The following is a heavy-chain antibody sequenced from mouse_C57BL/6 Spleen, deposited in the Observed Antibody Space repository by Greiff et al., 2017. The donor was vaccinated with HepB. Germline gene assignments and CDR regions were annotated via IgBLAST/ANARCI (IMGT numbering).Heavy chain of an antibody. CDR3: AREGYDYDGLAY. CDR1: GISITTGNYR. CDR2: IYYSGTI. D-gene: IGHD2-4*01. Sequence: VQLKESGPGLVKPSQTVFLTCTVTGISITTGNYRWSWIRQFPGNKLEWIGYIYYSGTITYNPSLTSRTTITRDTPKNQFFLEMNSLTAEDTATYYCAREGYDYDGLAYWGQGTLVTVSA. V-gene: IGHV3-5*01. J-gene: IGHJ3*01.